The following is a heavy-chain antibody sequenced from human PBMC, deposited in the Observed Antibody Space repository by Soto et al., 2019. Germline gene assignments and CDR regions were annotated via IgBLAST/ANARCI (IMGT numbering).Heavy chain of an antibody. CDR1: GYRFTNNW. CDR2: INPGDSDT. J-gene: IGHJ4*02. Sequence: GESLKISCKGSGYRFTNNWIGWVRQVPGKGLEWMAIINPGDSDTRYSPSFQGQVTISADKSINTAYLQWTSLEASDTAMYYCARGHTYMHGAFDYWGQGTQVTVSS. V-gene: IGHV5-51*01. D-gene: IGHD5-18*01. CDR3: ARGHTYMHGAFDY.